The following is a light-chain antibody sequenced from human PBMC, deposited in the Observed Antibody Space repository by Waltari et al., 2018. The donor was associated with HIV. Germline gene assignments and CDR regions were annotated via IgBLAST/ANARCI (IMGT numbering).Light chain of an antibody. V-gene: IGKV4-1*01. Sequence: DVVMTQSPDALVGSLGERVTINCKSSPSILSDSNKKNYLAWYQQRPGQPPKLLVYWASTRESGVPARFSGSGSGTDFTLTISNLQAEDAAIYYCQQYYRTPPAFGQGTKVEV. J-gene: IGKJ1*01. CDR1: PSILSDSNKKNY. CDR3: QQYYRTPPA. CDR2: WAS.